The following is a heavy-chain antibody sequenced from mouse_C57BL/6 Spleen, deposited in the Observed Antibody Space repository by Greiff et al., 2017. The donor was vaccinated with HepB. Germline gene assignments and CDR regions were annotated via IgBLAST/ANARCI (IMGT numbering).Heavy chain of an antibody. D-gene: IGHD2-3*01. Sequence: EVHLVESGGGLVKPGGSLKLSCAASGFTFSSYTMSWVRQTPEKRLEWVATISGGGGNTYYPDSVKGRFTISRDNAKNTLYLQMSSLRSEDTALYYCARSGYWGGYFDDWGQGTTLTVSS. CDR3: ARSGYWGGYFDD. J-gene: IGHJ2*01. CDR1: GFTFSSYT. CDR2: ISGGGGNT. V-gene: IGHV5-9*01.